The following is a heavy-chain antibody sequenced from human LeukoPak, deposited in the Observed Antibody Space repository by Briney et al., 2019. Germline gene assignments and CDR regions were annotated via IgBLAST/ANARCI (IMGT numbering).Heavy chain of an antibody. D-gene: IGHD3-22*01. Sequence: GGSLRLSCAASGFTFSSYSMNWVRQAPGKGLEWVSSISSSSSYIYYADSVKGRFTISRDNAKNSLYLQMNSLRAEDTAVYYCARNYDSSGYGLGGWFDPWGQGTLVTVSS. CDR3: ARNYDSSGYGLGGWFDP. V-gene: IGHV3-21*01. CDR2: ISSSSSYI. J-gene: IGHJ5*02. CDR1: GFTFSSYS.